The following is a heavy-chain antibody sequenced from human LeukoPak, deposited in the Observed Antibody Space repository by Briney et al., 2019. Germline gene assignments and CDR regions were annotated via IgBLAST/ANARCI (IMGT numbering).Heavy chain of an antibody. CDR1: GGTFSSYA. CDR2: IIPIFGTA. Sequence: ASVKVSCKASGGTFSSYAISWVRQAPGQGLEWMGGIIPIFGTANYAQKFQGRVTITADESTSTAYMELSSLRSEDTAVYYCAREEGGPGFDYWGQGTLLTVSS. V-gene: IGHV1-69*13. D-gene: IGHD3-16*01. J-gene: IGHJ4*02. CDR3: AREEGGPGFDY.